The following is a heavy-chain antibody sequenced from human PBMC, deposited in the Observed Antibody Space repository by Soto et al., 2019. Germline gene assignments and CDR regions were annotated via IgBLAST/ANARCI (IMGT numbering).Heavy chain of an antibody. J-gene: IGHJ4*02. D-gene: IGHD2-21*02. CDR2: IQSDGSST. CDR1: GFTFNYYW. Sequence: EVQLVESGGGLVQPGGSLRLSCVASGFTFNYYWMHWVRQAPGKGLVWVSRIQSDGSSTDSVDSVKGRFTISRDNAKNTLYLQMNNLRAEDTAVYYCARGGDPDYWGQGTLVTVSS. V-gene: IGHV3-74*01. CDR3: ARGGDPDY.